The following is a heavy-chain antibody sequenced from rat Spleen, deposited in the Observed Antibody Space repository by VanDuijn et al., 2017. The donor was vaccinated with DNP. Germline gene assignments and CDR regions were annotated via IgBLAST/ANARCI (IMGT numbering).Heavy chain of an antibody. J-gene: IGHJ2*01. D-gene: IGHD3-2*01. CDR1: IFTFSDYN. CDR2: ISPSGAST. V-gene: IGHV5S23*01. Sequence: EVQLVESGGGLVQPGRSLKLSCAASIFTFSDYNMAWIRQAPTKGLEWVASISPSGASTYYRDSLKGRFTISRDNAESTLYLQMDSLRSEDTATYYCATALCDYWGQGVMVTVSS. CDR3: ATALCDY.